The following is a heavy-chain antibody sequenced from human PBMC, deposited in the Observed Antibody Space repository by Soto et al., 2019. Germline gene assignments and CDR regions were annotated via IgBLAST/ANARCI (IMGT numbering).Heavy chain of an antibody. CDR1: GGSISSGGYS. J-gene: IGHJ3*02. CDR2: IYHSGST. D-gene: IGHD3-10*01. Sequence: SETLSLTCAVSGGSISSGGYSWSWIRQPPGKGLEWIGYIYHSGSTYYNPSLKSRVTISVDRSKNQFSLKLSSVTAADTAVYYCTREDYGSGIDAVDIWGQGTMVTFSS. CDR3: TREDYGSGIDAVDI. V-gene: IGHV4-30-2*01.